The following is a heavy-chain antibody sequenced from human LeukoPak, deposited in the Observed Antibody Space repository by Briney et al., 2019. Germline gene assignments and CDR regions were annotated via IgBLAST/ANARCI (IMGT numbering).Heavy chain of an antibody. Sequence: GGSLRLSCAASGFTFSNYAMSWVRRAPGKGLERVSDICGGGGSTFYADSVKGRFTISRDNSKNTLYLQMNSLRSEDTAVYYCAKDPGDCTGGVCYRYCDDGGQGTLVTVSS. J-gene: IGHJ4*02. V-gene: IGHV3-23*01. CDR3: AKDPGDCTGGVCYRYCDD. D-gene: IGHD2-8*02. CDR2: ICGGGGST. CDR1: GFTFSNYA.